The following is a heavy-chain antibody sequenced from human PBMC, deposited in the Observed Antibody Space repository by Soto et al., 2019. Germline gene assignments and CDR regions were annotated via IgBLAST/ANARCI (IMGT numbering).Heavy chain of an antibody. CDR3: ARGXSVLWCGTGYYYYGMDV. Sequence: PSETLSLTCAVYAGSFSCYYWSWIRQPPGKGLEWTGAINHSGSTNYNPSLKSRVTISVDTSKNQFSLKLSSVTAADTAVYYCARGXSVLWCGTGYYYYGMDVWGKGTTVTVSS. V-gene: IGHV4-34*01. D-gene: IGHD3-10*01. CDR2: INHSGST. CDR1: AGSFSCYY. J-gene: IGHJ6*04.